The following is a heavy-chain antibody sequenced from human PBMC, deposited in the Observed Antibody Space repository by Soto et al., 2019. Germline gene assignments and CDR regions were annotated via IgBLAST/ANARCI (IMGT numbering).Heavy chain of an antibody. Sequence: QLQLQESGPGLVKPSETLSLTCTVSGGSISSSSSYWDWIRQPPGKGLEWIGSVYYSGYTHYNPSXKCXVTISVDTSKNQFSLKLSSVTTADTAVYCCARRGGATIMDYWGQGTLVTVSS. CDR2: VYYSGYT. CDR1: GGSISSSSSY. V-gene: IGHV4-39*01. CDR3: ARRGGATIMDY. J-gene: IGHJ4*02. D-gene: IGHD5-12*01.